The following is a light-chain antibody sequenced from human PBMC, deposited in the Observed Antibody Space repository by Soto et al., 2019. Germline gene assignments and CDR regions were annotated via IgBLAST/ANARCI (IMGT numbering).Light chain of an antibody. Sequence: QSVLTQPASVSGSPGQSITISCTGTSSDVGGYNFVSWYQQHPGKAPKLMIYEVTSRPSGVSNRFSGSKSGNTASLTISGLQAEDEADYYCNSYTTSSTLVFGTGTKVTV. CDR1: SSDVGGYNF. CDR2: EVT. J-gene: IGLJ1*01. CDR3: NSYTTSSTLV. V-gene: IGLV2-14*03.